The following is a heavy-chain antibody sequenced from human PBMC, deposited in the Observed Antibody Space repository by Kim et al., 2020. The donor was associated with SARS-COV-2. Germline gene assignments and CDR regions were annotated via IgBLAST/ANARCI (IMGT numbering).Heavy chain of an antibody. CDR1: GFTFSSYA. D-gene: IGHD3-10*01. V-gene: IGHV3-23*01. CDR2: ISGSGTTT. J-gene: IGHJ6*02. Sequence: GGSLRLSCAASGFTFSSYAMSWVRQAPGKGLEWVSGISGSGTTTYYADSVKGRFTISRDNSRNTLFLQMNSLRAEDTAIYYCAKFESDYQAHWVNVCGQG. CDR3: AKFESDYQAHWVNV.